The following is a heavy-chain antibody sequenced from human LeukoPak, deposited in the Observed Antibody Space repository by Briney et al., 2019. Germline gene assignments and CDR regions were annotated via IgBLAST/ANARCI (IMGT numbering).Heavy chain of an antibody. CDR3: ARDSYSSSTLDY. D-gene: IGHD6-6*01. V-gene: IGHV4-59*12. CDR1: GGSLSIYY. J-gene: IGHJ4*02. CDR2: ISYSGST. Sequence: PWDPLSLPYTVSGGSLSIYYWIWLRQPPGKGREWIGYISYSGSTNYTHSLKSRVIISVDTSKNQFSLKLSSVTAADTDVYYCARDSYSSSTLDYWGQGTLVTVSS.